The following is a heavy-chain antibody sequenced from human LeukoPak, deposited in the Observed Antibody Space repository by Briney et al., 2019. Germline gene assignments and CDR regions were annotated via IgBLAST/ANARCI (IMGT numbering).Heavy chain of an antibody. D-gene: IGHD1-26*01. J-gene: IGHJ4*02. V-gene: IGHV4-59*01. CDR1: GDSMGSSF. CDR2: IYYSGST. Sequence: PSETLSLTCTVSGDSMGSSFWSWIRQPPGKVMEWIGYIYYSGSTNYNPSLKSRVTISVDTSKNQFSLKLSSVTAADTAVYYCARGEETFDYWGQGTLVTVSS. CDR3: ARGEETFDY.